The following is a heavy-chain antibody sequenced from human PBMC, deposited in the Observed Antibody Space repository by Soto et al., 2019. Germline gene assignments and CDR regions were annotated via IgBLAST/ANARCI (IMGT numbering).Heavy chain of an antibody. J-gene: IGHJ4*02. Sequence: EVQLGESGGDLVQPGGSLSLSCAASGFTFSSYEMNWVRQAPVRGLEWNSYISTSGNSIYYADSVRGRFTVSRDSAKISLDLQMNSLRAEDTAVYYCARAEINCGGDCFYFWGQGTLVTVSS. V-gene: IGHV3-48*03. CDR1: GFTFSSYE. CDR3: ARAEINCGGDCFYF. D-gene: IGHD2-21*01. CDR2: ISTSGNSI.